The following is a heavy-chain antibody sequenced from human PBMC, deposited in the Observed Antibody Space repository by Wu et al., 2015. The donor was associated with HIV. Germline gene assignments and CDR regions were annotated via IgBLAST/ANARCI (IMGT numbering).Heavy chain of an antibody. CDR3: ARDYYDCFDYLFSLLLCTY. J-gene: IGHJ4*02. CDR2: TNPNSGGT. CDR1: GYTFSGYY. D-gene: IGHD3-3*01. Sequence: QVQLVQSGAEVKKPGASVRVSCKASGYTFSGYYMHWLRQAPGQGLEWMGWTNPNSGGTNYAQKFQDRVTLTRDTSIATAYMEMSGLRSDDTAVYYCARDYYDCFDYLFSLLLCTYGVQGTLVTVSS. V-gene: IGHV1-2*02.